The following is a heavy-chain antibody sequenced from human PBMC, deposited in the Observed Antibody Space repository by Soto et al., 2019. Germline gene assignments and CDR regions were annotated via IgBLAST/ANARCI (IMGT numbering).Heavy chain of an antibody. Sequence: SVKVSCKASGGTFSSYAISWVRQAPGQGLEWMGGIIPIFGTANYAQKFQGRVTITADESTSTAYMELSSLRSEDTALYYCARDRMPSAYYYDSSGPLDYWGQGTLVTVSS. D-gene: IGHD3-22*01. V-gene: IGHV1-69*13. CDR1: GGTFSSYA. J-gene: IGHJ4*02. CDR2: IIPIFGTA. CDR3: ARDRMPSAYYYDSSGPLDY.